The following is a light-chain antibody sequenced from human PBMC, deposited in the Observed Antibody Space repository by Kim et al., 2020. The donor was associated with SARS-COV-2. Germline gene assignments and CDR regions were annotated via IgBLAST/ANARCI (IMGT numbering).Light chain of an antibody. CDR3: NSRDSSGNLVV. V-gene: IGLV3-19*01. CDR2: GKN. CDR1: SLRSYY. Sequence: LGQTVRITCQGDSLRSYYASWYQQKPGQASVLVIYGKNYRPSGIPDRFSGSSSGNTASLTITGAQAEDEADYYCNSRDSSGNLVVFGGGTQLTVL. J-gene: IGLJ2*01.